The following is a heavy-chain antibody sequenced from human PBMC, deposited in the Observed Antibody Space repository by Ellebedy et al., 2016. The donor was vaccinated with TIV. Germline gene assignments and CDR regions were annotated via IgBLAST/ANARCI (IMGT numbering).Heavy chain of an antibody. Sequence: ASVKVSCKASGYTFINNYIHWVRQAPGQGLEWMGIINPSGGSTSYAQKLQGRVTMTRDTSTSTVYMELSSLRSEDTAVYYCAGGQGRFFGPRDAPFHIWGQGTTVTVSS. V-gene: IGHV1-46*04. CDR1: GYTFINNY. CDR3: AGGQGRFFGPRDAPFHI. J-gene: IGHJ3*02. D-gene: IGHD3-3*01. CDR2: INPSGGST.